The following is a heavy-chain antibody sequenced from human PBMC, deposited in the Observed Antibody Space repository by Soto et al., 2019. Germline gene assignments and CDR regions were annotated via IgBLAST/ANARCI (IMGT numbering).Heavy chain of an antibody. V-gene: IGHV1-69*04. CDR1: GGTFSSYT. CDR3: AREAGYSGYELYYFDY. D-gene: IGHD5-12*01. J-gene: IGHJ4*02. Sequence: ASVKVSCKASGGTFSSYTISWVRQAPGQGLEWMGRIIPILGIANYAQKFQGRVTITADKSTSTAYMELSSLRSEDTAVYYCAREAGYSGYELYYFDYWGQGTLVTVSS. CDR2: IIPILGIA.